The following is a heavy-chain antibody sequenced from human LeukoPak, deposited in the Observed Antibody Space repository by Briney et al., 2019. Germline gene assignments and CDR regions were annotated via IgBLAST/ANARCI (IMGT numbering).Heavy chain of an antibody. Sequence: GGSLRLSCAASGFTFSSYAMSWVRQAPGKGLEWVSSISGSGGSTYYADSVKGRFTISRDNPKDTLYLQMISLRAEDTAVYYCAGKFSSGLGLRYYYYMDVWGKGTTVTVSS. CDR1: GFTFSSYA. CDR2: ISGSGGST. V-gene: IGHV3-23*01. CDR3: AGKFSSGLGLRYYYYMDV. J-gene: IGHJ6*03. D-gene: IGHD6-6*01.